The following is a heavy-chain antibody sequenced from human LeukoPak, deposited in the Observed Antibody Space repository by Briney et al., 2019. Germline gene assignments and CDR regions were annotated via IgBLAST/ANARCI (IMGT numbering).Heavy chain of an antibody. J-gene: IGHJ5*02. CDR1: GYTFTSYY. Sequence: ASVKVSCKASGYTFTSYYMHWVRQAPGQGLEWMGIINPSGGSTSYAQKFQGRVTMTRDTSTSTVYMELSSLRSEDTAVYYCARGGAPRHSTGWFDPWGQGTLVTVSS. CDR3: ARGGAPRHSTGWFDP. V-gene: IGHV1-46*01. D-gene: IGHD2-8*02. CDR2: INPSGGST.